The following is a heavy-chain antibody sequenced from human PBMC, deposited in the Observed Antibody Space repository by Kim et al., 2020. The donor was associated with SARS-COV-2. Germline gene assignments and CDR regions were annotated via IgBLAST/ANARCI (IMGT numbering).Heavy chain of an antibody. Sequence: QGRVTMTRNTSISTAYMELSSLRSEDTAVYYCARRLEGRFLEWAHDAFDIWGQGTMVTVSS. V-gene: IGHV1-8*01. J-gene: IGHJ3*02. CDR3: ARRLEGRFLEWAHDAFDI. D-gene: IGHD3-3*01.